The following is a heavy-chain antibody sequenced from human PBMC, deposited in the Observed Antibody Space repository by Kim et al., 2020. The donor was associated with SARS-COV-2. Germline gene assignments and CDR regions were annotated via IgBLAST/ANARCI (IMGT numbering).Heavy chain of an antibody. Sequence: RSNKYDADSLKGRFTISRDNSKNTLYLQMNSLRAEDTAVYYCAKGGIADWGQGTLVTVSS. V-gene: IGHV3-30*02. CDR3: AKGGIAD. CDR2: RSNK. D-gene: IGHD6-13*01. J-gene: IGHJ4*02.